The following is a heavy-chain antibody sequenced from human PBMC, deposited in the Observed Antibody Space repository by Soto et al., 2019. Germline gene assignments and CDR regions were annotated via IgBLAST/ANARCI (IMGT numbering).Heavy chain of an antibody. Sequence: GGSLRLSCVVSGFSFSDYYMSWIRQAPGKGLEWVGRIKRKTDGGTTDYAAPVKGRFTISRDDSKSTLYLQMNSLKTEDTAVYYCTTDMVVPLAFDVWGQGTMVTVSS. CDR1: GFSFSDYY. CDR2: IKRKTDGGTT. D-gene: IGHD2-2*01. CDR3: TTDMVVPLAFDV. V-gene: IGHV3-15*01. J-gene: IGHJ3*01.